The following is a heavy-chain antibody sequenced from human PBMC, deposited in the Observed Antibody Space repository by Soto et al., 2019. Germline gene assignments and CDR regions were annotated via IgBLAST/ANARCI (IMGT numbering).Heavy chain of an antibody. D-gene: IGHD3-3*01. V-gene: IGHV3-21*01. CDR1: GFTFSSYS. Sequence: GGSLRLSCAASGFTFSSYSMNWVRQAPGKGLEWVSSISSSSSYIYYADSVKGRFTISRDNAKNSLYLQMNSLRAEDTAVYYCALESFRFRKAHQRPNMDVWGQGTTVTVSS. CDR3: ALESFRFRKAHQRPNMDV. J-gene: IGHJ6*02. CDR2: ISSSSSYI.